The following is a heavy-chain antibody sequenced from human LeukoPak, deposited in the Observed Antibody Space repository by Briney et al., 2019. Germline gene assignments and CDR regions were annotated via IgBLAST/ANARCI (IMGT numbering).Heavy chain of an antibody. CDR3: ARDGGVVVTPFQH. J-gene: IGHJ1*01. CDR2: IYYSGST. CDR1: GGSISSYY. V-gene: IGHV4-59*01. D-gene: IGHD2-21*02. Sequence: PSETLSLTCTVSGGSISSYYWSWIRQPPGKGLEWIGYIYYSGSTNYNPSLKSRVTISVDTSKNQFSLELSSVTAADTAVYYCARDGGVVVTPFQHWGQGTLVTVSS.